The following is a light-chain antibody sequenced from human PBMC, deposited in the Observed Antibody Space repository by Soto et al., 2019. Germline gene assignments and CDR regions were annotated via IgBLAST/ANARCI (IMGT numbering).Light chain of an antibody. J-gene: IGLJ3*02. V-gene: IGLV2-11*01. CDR3: CSYAASFSGV. Sequence: QSALTQPRSVSGSPGQSVTISCTGTISNVGRYNSVSWYQQHPGKAPKIMISDVNKRPSGVPDRFSGSKSGNTASLTISGLQADDEADYYCCSYAASFSGVFGGGTQLTVL. CDR2: DVN. CDR1: ISNVGRYNS.